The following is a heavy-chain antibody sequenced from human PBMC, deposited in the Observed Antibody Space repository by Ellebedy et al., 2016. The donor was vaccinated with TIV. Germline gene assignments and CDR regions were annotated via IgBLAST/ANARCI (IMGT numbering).Heavy chain of an antibody. CDR1: GGSLSSYF. J-gene: IGHJ6*02. CDR3: ARSAARSYYYYYGMDV. CDR2: IYYSGST. V-gene: IGHV4-59*01. D-gene: IGHD6-6*01. Sequence: SETLSLTCTVSGGSLSSYFWSWIRQSPGKGLEWIGYIYYSGSTNYNPSLKSRVTISVDTSKNQFSLKLSSVTAADTAVYYCARSAARSYYYYYGMDVWGQGTTVTVSS.